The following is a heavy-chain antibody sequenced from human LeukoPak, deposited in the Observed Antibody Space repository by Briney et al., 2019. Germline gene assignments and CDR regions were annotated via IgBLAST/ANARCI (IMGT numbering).Heavy chain of an antibody. CDR3: ARGHWQLGLDP. D-gene: IGHD6-6*01. CDR1: GYTFTDYY. CDR2: INPNSGGT. Sequence: ASVKVSCTASGYTFTDYYMHWIRQAPGQGHELMGWINPNSGGTNYAQKFQGRVTMTRDTSISTAYMELSRLRSDDTAVYYCARGHWQLGLDPWGQGTLVTVSS. J-gene: IGHJ5*02. V-gene: IGHV1-2*02.